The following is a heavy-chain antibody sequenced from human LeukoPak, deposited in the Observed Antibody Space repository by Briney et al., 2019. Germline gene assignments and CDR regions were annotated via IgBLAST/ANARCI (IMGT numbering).Heavy chain of an antibody. J-gene: IGHJ4*02. Sequence: GGSLRLSCAASGFTFDDYAMHWVRQAPAKGLEWASGISWNSGSIAYADSVKGRFTISRDNAKNSLYLQMNSLRAEDTALYYCAKGYRTGRWLPLDYWGQGTLVTVSS. CDR2: ISWNSGSI. CDR3: AKGYRTGRWLPLDY. V-gene: IGHV3-9*01. D-gene: IGHD5-24*01. CDR1: GFTFDDYA.